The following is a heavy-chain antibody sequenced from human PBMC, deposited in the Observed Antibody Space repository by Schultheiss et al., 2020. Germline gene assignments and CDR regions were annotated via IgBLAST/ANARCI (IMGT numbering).Heavy chain of an antibody. Sequence: SATLSLTCTVSGGSISSYYWSWIRQPPGKGLEWIGFVHHSGSTNYCPSLKGRVSMSLDTSKSQFSLKLSSVTAADTAVYYCASGAGYVLFDYWGQGTLVTVSS. CDR1: GGSISSYY. CDR3: ASGAGYVLFDY. V-gene: IGHV4-59*12. CDR2: VHHSGST. J-gene: IGHJ4*02. D-gene: IGHD3-9*01.